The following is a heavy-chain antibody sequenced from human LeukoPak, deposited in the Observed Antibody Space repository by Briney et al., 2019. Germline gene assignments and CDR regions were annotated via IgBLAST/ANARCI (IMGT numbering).Heavy chain of an antibody. J-gene: IGHJ4*02. Sequence: SETLSLTCTVSGGSISSYYWSWIRQPPGKGLEWIGYIYYSGSTNYNPSLKSRVTISVDASKNQFSLKLSSVTAADTAVYYCARHRRERRFLEWLGPVWGQGTLVTVSS. CDR1: GGSISSYY. CDR2: IYYSGST. V-gene: IGHV4-59*08. D-gene: IGHD3-3*01. CDR3: ARHRRERRFLEWLGPV.